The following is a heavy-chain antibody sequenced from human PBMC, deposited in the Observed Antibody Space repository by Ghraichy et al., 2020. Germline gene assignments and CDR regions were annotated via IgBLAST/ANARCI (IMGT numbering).Heavy chain of an antibody. D-gene: IGHD2-8*01. CDR1: GFTFSSYW. CDR2: IKQDGSEK. J-gene: IGHJ2*01. CDR3: ARDGPGGGYCTNGVCYGYWYFDL. V-gene: IGHV3-7*01. Sequence: LSLTCAASGFTFSSYWMSWVRQAPGKGLEWVANIKQDGSEKYYVDSVKGRFTISRDNAKNSLYLQMNSLRAEDTAVYYCARDGPGGGYCTNGVCYGYWYFDLWGHGTLVTVSS.